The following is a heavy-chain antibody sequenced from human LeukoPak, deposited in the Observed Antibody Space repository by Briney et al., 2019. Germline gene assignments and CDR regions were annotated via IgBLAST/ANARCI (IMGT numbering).Heavy chain of an antibody. CDR1: GYTFTSYD. Sequence: ASVKVSCKASGYTFTSYDINWVRQATGQGLEWMGWMNPNSGNTGYAQKFQGRVTMTRDTSISTAYMELSRLRSDDTAVYYCASSGSSLYYYYMDVWGKGTTVTVSS. V-gene: IGHV1-8*01. D-gene: IGHD6-13*01. CDR3: ASSGSSLYYYYMDV. CDR2: MNPNSGNT. J-gene: IGHJ6*03.